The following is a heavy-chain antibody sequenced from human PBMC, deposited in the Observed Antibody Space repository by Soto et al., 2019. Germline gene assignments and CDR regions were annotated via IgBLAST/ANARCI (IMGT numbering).Heavy chain of an antibody. D-gene: IGHD3-10*01. V-gene: IGHV4-34*01. CDR2: INHSGST. J-gene: IGHJ6*02. CDR3: ARRDYGSGGLDV. Sequence: SETLSLTCAVYGGSFSGYYWTWIRQPPGTGLEWIGEINHSGSTNYNPSLKSRVTISVDTSKNQFSLKLSSVTAADTAVYYCARRDYGSGGLDVWGQGTTVTVSS. CDR1: GGSFSGYY.